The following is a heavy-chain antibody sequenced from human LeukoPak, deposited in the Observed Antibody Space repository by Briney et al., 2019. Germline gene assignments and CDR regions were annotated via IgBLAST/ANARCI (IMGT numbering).Heavy chain of an antibody. CDR1: GFTFSSYG. J-gene: IGHJ5*02. Sequence: PGGSLRLSCAASGFTFSSYGMHWVRQAPGKGLEWVAFIRYDGSNKYYADSVKGRFTISRDNSKNTLYLQMNSLRAEDTAVYYCAIDPRWFGEIRPAWGQGTLVTVSS. CDR3: AIDPRWFGEIRPA. CDR2: IRYDGSNK. V-gene: IGHV3-30*02. D-gene: IGHD3-10*01.